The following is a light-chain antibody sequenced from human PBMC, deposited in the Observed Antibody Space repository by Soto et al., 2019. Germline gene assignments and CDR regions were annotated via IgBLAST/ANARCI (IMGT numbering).Light chain of an antibody. Sequence: EIRLTQSPGTLSVSPGETVTLVCRASQSVSVYLAWYQQKSGQPPRLLIHGASDRATGVPARFSGSGSGTEFTLRISSLQSEDFGTYYCQQYKDWPPLTFGGGTRVDIK. CDR2: GAS. V-gene: IGKV3-15*01. CDR3: QQYKDWPPLT. J-gene: IGKJ4*01. CDR1: QSVSVY.